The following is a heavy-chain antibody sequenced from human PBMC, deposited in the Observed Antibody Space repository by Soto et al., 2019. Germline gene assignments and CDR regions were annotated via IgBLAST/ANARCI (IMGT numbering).Heavy chain of an antibody. CDR1: GDSISSADYC. CDR3: AREPYLPKARTDF. Sequence: PSETLSLTCTVSGDSISSADYCCTRIRPSPVKGVESMGFILHSGSSYDFVSLKVRLLISIENSYTQFSLTLTSVTDADSAGYFCAREPYLPKARTDFWGPGTLVTVSS. CDR2: ILHSGSS. J-gene: IGHJ4*02. V-gene: IGHV4-30-4*01.